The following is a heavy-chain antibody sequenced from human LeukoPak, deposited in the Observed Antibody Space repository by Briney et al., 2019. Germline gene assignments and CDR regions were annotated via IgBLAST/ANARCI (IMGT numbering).Heavy chain of an antibody. CDR3: ARGRPGAFDI. CDR1: GGTFSIYA. V-gene: IGHV1-69*01. D-gene: IGHD1-14*01. J-gene: IGHJ3*02. Sequence: SVKVSCKASGGTFSIYAISWVRQAPGQGREWMGGIIPIFGTANYAQKFQGRVTITADESTSKAYMELRSLRSEDTAVYYCARGRPGAFDIWGQGTMVTVSS. CDR2: IIPIFGTA.